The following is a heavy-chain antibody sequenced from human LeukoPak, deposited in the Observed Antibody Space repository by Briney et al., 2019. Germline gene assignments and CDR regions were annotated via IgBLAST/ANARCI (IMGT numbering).Heavy chain of an antibody. CDR1: GFTFSSYG. V-gene: IGHV3-30*18. CDR3: AKGWCSGGSCLFDY. J-gene: IGHJ4*02. CDR2: ISYDGSNK. Sequence: PGRSLRLSCAAPGFTFSSYGMHWVRQAPGKGLEWVAVISYDGSNKYYADSVKGRFTISRDNSKNTLYLQMNSLRAEDTAVYYCAKGWCSGGSCLFDYWGPGTLVTVSS. D-gene: IGHD2-15*01.